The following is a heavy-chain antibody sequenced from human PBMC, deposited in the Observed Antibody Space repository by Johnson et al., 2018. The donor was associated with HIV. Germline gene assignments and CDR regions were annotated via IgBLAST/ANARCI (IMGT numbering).Heavy chain of an antibody. D-gene: IGHD6-19*01. V-gene: IGHV3-25*04. Sequence: QLVESGGGLVQPGRSLRLSCTASGFTFSSYYINCVRQAPGNGLVLVGQVNPTGGSTYLIDSGKDRFNISRDNSKNTLYLKMNSLRVDDTALYYCAKESSSGWDPISFDIWGQGTMVTVSS. CDR1: GFTFSSYY. CDR3: AKESSSGWDPISFDI. CDR2: VNPTGGST. J-gene: IGHJ3*02.